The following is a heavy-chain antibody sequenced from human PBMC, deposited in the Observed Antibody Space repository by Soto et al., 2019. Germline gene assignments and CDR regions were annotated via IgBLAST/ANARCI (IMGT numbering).Heavy chain of an antibody. Sequence: PGGSLRLSCAASGFTFSSYSMNWVRQAPGKGLEWVSSISSSSSYIYYADSVKGRFTISRDNAKNSLYLQMNSLRAEDTAVYYCARDSSIRDIAVSADYWGQGTQVTVSS. CDR1: GFTFSSYS. D-gene: IGHD6-19*01. CDR3: ARDSSIRDIAVSADY. V-gene: IGHV3-21*01. CDR2: ISSSSSYI. J-gene: IGHJ4*02.